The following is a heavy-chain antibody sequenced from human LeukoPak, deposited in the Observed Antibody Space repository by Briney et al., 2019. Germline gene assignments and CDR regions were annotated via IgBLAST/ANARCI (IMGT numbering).Heavy chain of an antibody. CDR3: AKGSGRYGSGSFSDS. CDR1: GFTFSSYA. D-gene: IGHD3-10*01. V-gene: IGHV3-23*01. CDR2: ISATGVSI. J-gene: IGHJ5*01. Sequence: GGSLRLSCAASGFTFSSYAMGWVRQAPGKGLEWVSSISATGVSIYFAASVRGRFTITRDNSKNTQYLQMNSLRAEDTAVYYCAKGSGRYGSGSFSDSWGQGTLVTVSS.